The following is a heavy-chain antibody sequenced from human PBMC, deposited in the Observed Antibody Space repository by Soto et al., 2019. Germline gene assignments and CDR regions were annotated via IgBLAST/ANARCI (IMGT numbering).Heavy chain of an antibody. Sequence: GGSLRLSCAASGFTFSSYGMHWVRQAPGKGLEWVAVISYDGSNKYYADSVKGRFTISRGNSKNTLSLQMNSLRVEDSAVYYCVPRKGDPFTWGPGTLVTVSS. CDR3: VPRKGDPFT. CDR1: GFTFSSYG. V-gene: IGHV3-30*03. D-gene: IGHD3-16*01. J-gene: IGHJ4*02. CDR2: ISYDGSNK.